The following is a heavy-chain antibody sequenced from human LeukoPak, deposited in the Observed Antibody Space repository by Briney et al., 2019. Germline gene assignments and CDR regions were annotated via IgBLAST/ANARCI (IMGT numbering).Heavy chain of an antibody. CDR2: ISYDETNK. V-gene: IGHV3-30*04. D-gene: IGHD3-9*01. Sequence: GRSLRLSCAASGFTFTNYAMHWVRQAPGKGLEWVAVISYDETNKYYEDSVKGRFTISRDNSKNTLYLQMNSLRAEDTAVYYCSRILTGYPIDYWGQGTLVTVSS. CDR1: GFTFTNYA. J-gene: IGHJ4*02. CDR3: SRILTGYPIDY.